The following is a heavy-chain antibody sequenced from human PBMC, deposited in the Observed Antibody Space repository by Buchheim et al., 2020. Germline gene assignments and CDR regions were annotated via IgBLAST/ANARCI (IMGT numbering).Heavy chain of an antibody. D-gene: IGHD6-6*01. CDR1: GGSITSRIYY. CDR2: TSYSGST. J-gene: IGHJ3*02. CDR3: AREEYSSSFYI. V-gene: IGHV4-39*02. Sequence: QLQLQESGPGLVKPSETLSLTCTVSGGSITSRIYYWGWFRQPPGKGLEWIGSTSYSGSTSHNPSLQSRVTVSFDTLENQFSLKLTSVTAADTAVYYCAREEYSSSFYIWGQGT.